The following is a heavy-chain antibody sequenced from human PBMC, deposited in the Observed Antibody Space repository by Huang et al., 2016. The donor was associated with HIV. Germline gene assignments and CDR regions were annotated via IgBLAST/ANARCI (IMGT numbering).Heavy chain of an antibody. V-gene: IGHV3-49*03. CDR1: GFTFGGYA. D-gene: IGHD1-26*01. CDR3: TRVVYSGTYYGFFDY. CDR2: IRGKGQGATT. J-gene: IGHJ4*02. Sequence: EVQLVESGGGLVQPGRPLRLSCTGSGFTFGGYAMSWFRQGPGKGREWVGFIRGKGQGATTEYAASVQGRFTSSRDDSKTIAYLQMNSLKTEDTAMYFCTRVVYSGTYYGFFDYWGQGTLVTVSS.